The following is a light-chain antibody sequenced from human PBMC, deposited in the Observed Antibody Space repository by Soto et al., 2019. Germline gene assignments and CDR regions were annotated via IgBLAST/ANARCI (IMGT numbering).Light chain of an antibody. CDR1: SSDVGNYKF. V-gene: IGLV2-23*02. CDR3: CSYAGSYSSYF. CDR2: EVS. Sequence: QSALTQPASVFGSPGQSITISCTGSSSDVGNYKFVSWYQQYPGKAPKVILYEVSKRPSGVSYRFSGSQSGNTASLTISGLQAEDEADYYCCSYAGSYSSYFFGTGTKLTVL. J-gene: IGLJ1*01.